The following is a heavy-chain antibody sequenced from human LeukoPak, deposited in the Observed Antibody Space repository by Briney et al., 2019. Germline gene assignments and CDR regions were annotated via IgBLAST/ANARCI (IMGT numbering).Heavy chain of an antibody. V-gene: IGHV4-4*09. Sequence: SETLSLTYTVSGGSISSYYWSWVRQPPGKGLEWIGYIYTSGSTNYNPSLKSRVTISVDTSKNQFSLKLSSVTAADTAVYYCARSSWYSSGWYWFDPWGQGTLVTVSS. J-gene: IGHJ5*02. CDR3: ARSSWYSSGWYWFDP. CDR1: GGSISSYY. CDR2: IYTSGST. D-gene: IGHD6-19*01.